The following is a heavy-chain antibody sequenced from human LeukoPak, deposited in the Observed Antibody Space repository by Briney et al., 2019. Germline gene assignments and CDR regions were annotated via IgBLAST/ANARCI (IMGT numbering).Heavy chain of an antibody. CDR1: GFTFSTYS. V-gene: IGHV3-48*01. Sequence: GGSLRLSCAASGFTFSTYSMNWVRQAPGKGLEWVSYISTRSSAIFYADSVKGRFTISRDNAKNSLYLQMNSLRAEDTAVYYCATGLLSNWGPYCFDYWGQGALVTVSS. D-gene: IGHD7-27*01. CDR2: ISTRSSAI. CDR3: ATGLLSNWGPYCFDY. J-gene: IGHJ4*02.